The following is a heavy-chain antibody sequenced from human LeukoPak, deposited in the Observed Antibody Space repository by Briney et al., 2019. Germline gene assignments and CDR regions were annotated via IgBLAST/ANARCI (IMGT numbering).Heavy chain of an antibody. CDR2: IYSGGDT. J-gene: IGHJ4*02. D-gene: IGHD3-22*01. V-gene: IGHV3-66*01. Sequence: GGSLRLSCAASGFTFSSYWMSWVRQAPGKGLEWVSVIYSGGDTYYADSVKGRFTISRDNSKNTVYLQMNSLRAEDTAVYYCARDCSASSSDYYPLGYWGQGTLVTVSS. CDR3: ARDCSASSSDYYPLGY. CDR1: GFTFSSYW.